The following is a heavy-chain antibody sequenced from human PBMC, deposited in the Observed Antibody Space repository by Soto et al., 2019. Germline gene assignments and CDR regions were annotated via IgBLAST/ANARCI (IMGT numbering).Heavy chain of an antibody. Sequence: VGSLRLSCAASGFTFSRYAIHWVRQAPGKGLEWVTVMSYDGNQKRYADSVKGRFTVSRDDSENTVFLQMTSLRPEDTATYYCAKGRYFDSYYLDSWGQGTLVTVSS. D-gene: IGHD3-9*01. V-gene: IGHV3-30-3*01. CDR3: AKGRYFDSYYLDS. CDR1: GFTFSRYA. J-gene: IGHJ4*02. CDR2: MSYDGNQK.